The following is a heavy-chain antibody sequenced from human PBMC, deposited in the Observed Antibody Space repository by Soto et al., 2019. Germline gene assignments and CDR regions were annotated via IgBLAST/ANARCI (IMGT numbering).Heavy chain of an antibody. CDR1: GFTFGTYG. D-gene: IGHD3-16*01. V-gene: IGHV3-23*01. J-gene: IGHJ3*02. CDR2: ISGSGEST. Sequence: EVPLLESGGGLVQPGGSLRLSCAASGFTFGTYGMSWVRQAPGKGLEWVSVISGSGESTYYADSVKGRFTISRDNSKNTLYLQMNSLRAEDTAVYYCAKDWVLFDIWGQGTMVTVSS. CDR3: AKDWVLFDI.